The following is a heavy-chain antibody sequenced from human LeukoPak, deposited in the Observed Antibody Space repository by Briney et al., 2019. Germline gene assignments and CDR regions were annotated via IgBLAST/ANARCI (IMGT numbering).Heavy chain of an antibody. CDR3: ARLHILWDSSGYSFDY. CDR1: GFTVSSNY. D-gene: IGHD3-22*01. CDR2: IYSGGST. V-gene: IGHV3-66*04. J-gene: IGHJ4*02. Sequence: PGGSLRLSCAASGFTVSSNYMSWVRQAPGKGLEWVSVIYSGGSTYYADSVKGRFTISRDNSKNTLYLQMNSLRAEDTAVYYCARLHILWDSSGYSFDYWGQGTLVTASS.